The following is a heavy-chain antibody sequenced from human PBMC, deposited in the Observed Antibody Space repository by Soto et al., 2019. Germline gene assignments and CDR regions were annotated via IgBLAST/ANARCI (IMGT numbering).Heavy chain of an antibody. D-gene: IGHD4-4*01. V-gene: IGHV1-2*04. Sequence: ASVKVSCKASGYTFTGYYMHWVRQAPGQGLEWMGWINPNSGGTNYAQKFQGWVTMTRDTSISTAYMELSSLRSEDTAVYYCARDGGVYDYSPFDYWGQGTLVTVSS. CDR2: INPNSGGT. CDR1: GYTFTGYY. CDR3: ARDGGVYDYSPFDY. J-gene: IGHJ4*02.